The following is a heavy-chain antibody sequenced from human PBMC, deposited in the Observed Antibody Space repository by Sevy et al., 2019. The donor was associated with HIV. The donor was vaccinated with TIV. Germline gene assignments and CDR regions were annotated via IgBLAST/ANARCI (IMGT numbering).Heavy chain of an antibody. CDR2: ISSSSSTI. J-gene: IGHJ3*01. V-gene: IGHV3-48*02. Sequence: GGSLRLSCAASGFTFSSYSMNWVRQAPGKGLEWVSYISSSSSTIYYADSVKGRFTISRDNAKNSLYLQMNSLRDEDTAVYYWARGPRDSSWGIFWGQGTMVTVS. CDR1: GFTFSSYS. CDR3: ARGPRDSSWGIF. D-gene: IGHD3-22*01.